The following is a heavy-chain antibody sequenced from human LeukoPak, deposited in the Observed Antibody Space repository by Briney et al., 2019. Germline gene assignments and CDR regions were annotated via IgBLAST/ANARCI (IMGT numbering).Heavy chain of an antibody. CDR2: ISGSGGST. J-gene: IGHJ5*02. V-gene: IGHV3-23*01. D-gene: IGHD3-9*01. CDR3: AKPPAIYDIKGP. CDR1: GFTFSSYA. Sequence: GGSLRLSCAASGFTFSSYAMSWVRQAPGKGLEWVSAISGSGGSTYYADSVKGRFTISRDNSKNTLYLQMNSLGAEDTAVYYCAKPPAIYDIKGPWGQGTLVTVSS.